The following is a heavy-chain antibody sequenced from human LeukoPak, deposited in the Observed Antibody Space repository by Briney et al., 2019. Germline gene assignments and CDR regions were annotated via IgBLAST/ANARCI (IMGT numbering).Heavy chain of an antibody. Sequence: GGSLRLSCSASGFTFNKYWMSWIRQLPGQGLEWVANVNQDGTQKYYVDSVKGRFTNSRDNARNLLSLQMNSQRGEDTGVYYCVRDVSSGWAFDCWGQGTLVTVSS. J-gene: IGHJ4*02. V-gene: IGHV3-7*01. CDR2: VNQDGTQK. CDR1: GFTFNKYW. CDR3: VRDVSSGWAFDC. D-gene: IGHD6-19*01.